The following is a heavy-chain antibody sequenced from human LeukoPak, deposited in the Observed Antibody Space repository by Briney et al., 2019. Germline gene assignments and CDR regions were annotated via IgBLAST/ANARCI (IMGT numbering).Heavy chain of an antibody. V-gene: IGHV3-49*04. CDR2: IRSKAYGGTT. Sequence: GGSLRLSCTASGFTFGDYAMSWVRQAPGKGLEWVGFIRSKAYGGTTEYAASVKGRFTISRDDSKSIAYLQMNSLKTEDTAVYYCTRDISDTAMVFFDYWGQGTLVTVSS. CDR1: GFTFGDYA. CDR3: TRDISDTAMVFFDY. J-gene: IGHJ4*02. D-gene: IGHD5-18*01.